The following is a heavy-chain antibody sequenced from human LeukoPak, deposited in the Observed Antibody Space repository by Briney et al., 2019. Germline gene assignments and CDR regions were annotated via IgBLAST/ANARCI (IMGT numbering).Heavy chain of an antibody. CDR2: IYYSGST. CDR3: ARGVYDSSGYYPRWYFDY. D-gene: IGHD3-22*01. V-gene: IGHV4-39*01. CDR1: GGSISSSSYY. J-gene: IGHJ4*02. Sequence: SETLSLTCTVSGGSISSSSYYWGWIRQPPGKGLEWIGSIYYSGSTYYNPSLKSRVTISVDTSKNQFSLKLSSVTAADTAVYYCARGVYDSSGYYPRWYFDYWGQGTLVTVSS.